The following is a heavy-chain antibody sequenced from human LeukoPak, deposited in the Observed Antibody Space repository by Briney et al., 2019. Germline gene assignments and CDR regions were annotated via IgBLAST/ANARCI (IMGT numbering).Heavy chain of an antibody. V-gene: IGHV3-33*01. J-gene: IGHJ3*02. Sequence: GRSLRLSCAASGFTFSTYGIHWFRQAPGKGLEWVAVIWYDGSNKYYGDSVKGRFTISRDNSKNTLYLQMNSLRAEDTAVYYCARAKDNSGRDGFDIWGQGTMVTVSS. D-gene: IGHD6-19*01. CDR3: ARAKDNSGRDGFDI. CDR1: GFTFSTYG. CDR2: IWYDGSNK.